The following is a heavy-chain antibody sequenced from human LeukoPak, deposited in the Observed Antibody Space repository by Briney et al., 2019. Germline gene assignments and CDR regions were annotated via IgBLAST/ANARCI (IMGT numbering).Heavy chain of an antibody. CDR1: GFTFNTYS. V-gene: IGHV3-48*01. Sequence: GGSLRLSCAASGFTFNTYSMNWVRQAPGKGLEWLSYVKSGNYDIQYADSVTGRFTVSRDSATNSLYLQMNDLKAEDTAVYYCARDSDWAFDYWGQGSLVTVSS. J-gene: IGHJ4*02. CDR3: ARDSDWAFDY. CDR2: VKSGNYDI. D-gene: IGHD3-9*01.